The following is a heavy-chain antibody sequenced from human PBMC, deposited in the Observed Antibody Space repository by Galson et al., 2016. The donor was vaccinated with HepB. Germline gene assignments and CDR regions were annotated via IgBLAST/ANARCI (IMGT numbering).Heavy chain of an antibody. CDR1: GYTFNDYG. J-gene: IGHJ4*02. Sequence: SVKVSCKASGYTFNDYGITWVRQAPGQGLEWMGWISVYTGNTNHARKVQDRVTMTTDTSRSTAYMELRSLRSDDTAVYFCARGDNRGYFYGYEHRGQGTLVTVSS. CDR3: ARGDNRGYFYGYEH. D-gene: IGHD3-22*01. CDR2: ISVYTGNT. V-gene: IGHV1-18*01.